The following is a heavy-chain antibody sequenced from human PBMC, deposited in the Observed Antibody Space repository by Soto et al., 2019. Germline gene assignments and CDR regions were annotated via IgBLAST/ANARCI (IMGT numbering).Heavy chain of an antibody. CDR2: IWHDGSNK. Sequence: QVQLVESGGGVVQPGGSLRLSCTTSGFTFNTYGMYWVRQAPGKGLEWVAIIWHDGSNKYYGDSVKGRFTISRDKSKNRLYLLMNSMRAEDTALYYYARGDCAGAYCYSWGVDYGVDVWGQGTTVTVSS. CDR1: GFTFNTYG. CDR3: ARGDCAGAYCYSWGVDYGVDV. V-gene: IGHV3-33*08. D-gene: IGHD2-15*01. J-gene: IGHJ6*02.